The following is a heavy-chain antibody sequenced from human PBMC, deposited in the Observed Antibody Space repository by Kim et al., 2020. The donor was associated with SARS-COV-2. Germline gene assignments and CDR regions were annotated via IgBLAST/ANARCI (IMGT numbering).Heavy chain of an antibody. CDR3: ASGKNPHTIFGVADY. D-gene: IGHD3-3*01. Sequence: GGSLRLSCAASGFTFSSYTMHWVRQAPGKGLEGVAVISYDGSIEYYVDSVKGRFTISRDNSKYTLYLQMNSLRAEDTAVYYCASGKNPHTIFGVADYWG. V-gene: IGHV3-30*04. J-gene: IGHJ4*01. CDR2: ISYDGSIE. CDR1: GFTFSSYT.